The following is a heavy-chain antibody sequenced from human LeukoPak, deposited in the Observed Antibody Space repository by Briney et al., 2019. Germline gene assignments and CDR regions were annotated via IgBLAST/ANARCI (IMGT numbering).Heavy chain of an antibody. D-gene: IGHD2-15*01. V-gene: IGHV4-4*02. J-gene: IGHJ4*02. Sequence: SETLSLTCAVSGGSISSSNWWSWVRQPPGKGLEWIGYIYYSGSTNYNPSLKSRVTISVDTSKNQFSLKLSSVTAADTAVYYCARYCSGGSCYPYWGQGTLVTVSS. CDR1: GGSISSSNW. CDR2: IYYSGST. CDR3: ARYCSGGSCYPY.